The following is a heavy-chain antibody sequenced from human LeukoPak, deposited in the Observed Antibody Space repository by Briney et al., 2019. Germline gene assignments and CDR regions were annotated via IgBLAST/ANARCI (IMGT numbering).Heavy chain of an antibody. J-gene: IGHJ4*02. CDR3: ASTDHYRSGLPDDY. V-gene: IGHV3-21*01. Sequence: GGSLSLSGAASGFTFIGYTMTWVRQAPGKGLNWVSSISSSSSYIYYADSVKGRFTISRDNAKNSLYLQMNSLRAEDTAVYYCASTDHYRSGLPDDYWGQGTLVTVSS. D-gene: IGHD3-3*01. CDR2: ISSSSSYI. CDR1: GFTFIGYT.